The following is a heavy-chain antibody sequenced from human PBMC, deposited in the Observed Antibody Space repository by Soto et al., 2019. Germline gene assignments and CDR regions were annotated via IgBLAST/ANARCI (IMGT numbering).Heavy chain of an antibody. CDR3: ARDPRVEAGMDG. D-gene: IGHD3-3*01. V-gene: IGHV3-21*01. J-gene: IGHJ6*02. Sequence: PGGSLRLSCAASGFTFSSYSMNWVRQAPGKGLEWVSSISSSSSYIYYADSVKGRFTISRDNAKNSLYLQMNSLRAEDTAVYYCARDPRVEAGMDGWGQGTTGTVS. CDR2: ISSSSSYI. CDR1: GFTFSSYS.